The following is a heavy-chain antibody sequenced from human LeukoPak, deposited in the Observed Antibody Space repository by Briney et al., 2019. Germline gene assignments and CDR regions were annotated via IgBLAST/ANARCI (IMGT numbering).Heavy chain of an antibody. CDR1: GYTLTELS. CDR3: ATAGRITNFGVAPYDFDY. Sequence: GASVKVSCKVSGYTLTELSMHWVRQAPGQGLEWMGGFDPEDGETIYAQKFQGRVTMTEDTSTDTAYMELSSLRSEDTAVYYCATAGRITNFGVAPYDFDYWGQGTLVTVSS. V-gene: IGHV1-24*01. J-gene: IGHJ4*02. CDR2: FDPEDGET. D-gene: IGHD3-3*01.